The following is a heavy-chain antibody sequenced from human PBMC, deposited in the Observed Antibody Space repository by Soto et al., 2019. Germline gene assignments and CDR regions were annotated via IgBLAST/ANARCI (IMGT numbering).Heavy chain of an antibody. CDR3: AKNSGRVVPAAHVGY. CDR2: ISGSGGST. Sequence: VGSLRLSCAASGFTFSRYAMSWVRQAPGKGLEWVSAISGSGGSTYYADSVKGRFTISRDNSKNTLYLQMNSLRAEDTAVYYCAKNSGRVVPAAHVGYWGQGTLVTVSS. J-gene: IGHJ4*02. V-gene: IGHV3-23*01. D-gene: IGHD2-2*01. CDR1: GFTFSRYA.